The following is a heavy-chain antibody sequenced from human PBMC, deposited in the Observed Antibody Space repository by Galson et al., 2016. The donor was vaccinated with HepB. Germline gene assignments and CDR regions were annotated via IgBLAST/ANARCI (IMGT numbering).Heavy chain of an antibody. D-gene: IGHD2/OR15-2a*01. CDR1: GDSIISMSYS. J-gene: IGHJ4*02. V-gene: IGHV4-61*02. CDR3: ARDGRYSFALDY. CDR2: IFSSGRT. Sequence: TLSLTCTVSGDSIISMSYSWTWIRQPAGKGLEWLGRIFSSGRTNYNSSLESRVAISDDTSKNQFSLRLNSVTAADTAVYYCARDGRYSFALDYWGQGALVTVSS.